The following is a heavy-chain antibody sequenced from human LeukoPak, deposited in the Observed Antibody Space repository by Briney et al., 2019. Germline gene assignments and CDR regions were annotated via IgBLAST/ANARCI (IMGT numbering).Heavy chain of an antibody. J-gene: IGHJ1*01. CDR1: GYTLTSFS. CDR3: VRGDCSGVSCYLPEYFRH. CDR2: ISAYNGYK. Sequence: ASVKVSCTASGYTLTSFSISWVRQAPGHGLEWMGCISAYNGYKDYAQKLQGRVTMTTETSTNTAYMELRSLRSDDTAVYYCVRGDCSGVSCYLPEYFRHWGEGTLVTVSS. V-gene: IGHV1-18*01. D-gene: IGHD2-15*01.